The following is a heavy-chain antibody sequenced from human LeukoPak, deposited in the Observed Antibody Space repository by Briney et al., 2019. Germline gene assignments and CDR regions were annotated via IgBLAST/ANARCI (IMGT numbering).Heavy chain of an antibody. V-gene: IGHV3-30*04. CDR3: AKGHNSYCGGDCSLPN. Sequence: GRSLRLSCAASGFTFSSYAMHWVRQPPGKGLEWVTVISYDGSNKYYADSVKGRFTISRDNSKNTLYLQMNSLRAEDTAVYYCAKGHNSYCGGDCSLPNWGQGTLVTVSS. D-gene: IGHD2-21*02. J-gene: IGHJ4*02. CDR2: ISYDGSNK. CDR1: GFTFSSYA.